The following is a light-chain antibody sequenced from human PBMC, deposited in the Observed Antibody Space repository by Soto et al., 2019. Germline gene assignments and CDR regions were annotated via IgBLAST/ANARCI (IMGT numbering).Light chain of an antibody. J-gene: IGLJ2*01. CDR1: TGAVTSGHY. CDR2: DTS. CDR3: LLSYGVRPV. V-gene: IGLV7-46*01. Sequence: QTVVTQEPSLTVSPGGTVTLTCGSSTGAVTSGHYPYWFQQKPGHAPRTLIYDTSNKHSWTPARFSGSLLGGKAALTLSGAQPEDEAEYYCLLSYGVRPVFGGGTKLTVL.